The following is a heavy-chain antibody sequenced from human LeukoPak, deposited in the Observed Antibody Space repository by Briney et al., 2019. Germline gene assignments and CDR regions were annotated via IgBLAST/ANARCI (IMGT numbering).Heavy chain of an antibody. CDR3: AREYPYSSSFDY. J-gene: IGHJ4*02. D-gene: IGHD6-13*01. CDR1: GGSISTYY. Sequence: SETLSLTCTVSGGSISTYYWNWIRQPPGKGLEWIGYIYYSGTTNYNPSLKSRVSMSVDTSKNQFSLKLSSVTAADTAVYYCAREYPYSSSFDYWGQGTLVTVSS. CDR2: IYYSGTT. V-gene: IGHV4-59*12.